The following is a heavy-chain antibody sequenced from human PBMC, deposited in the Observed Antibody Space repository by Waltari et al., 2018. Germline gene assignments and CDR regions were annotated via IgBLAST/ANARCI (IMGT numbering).Heavy chain of an antibody. D-gene: IGHD3-10*01. Sequence: QVQLQQWGAGLLKPSETLSLTCAVYGGSFSGYYWSWIRQPPGKGLEWIGEINHSGSTNYNPSLKSRVTMSVDTSMNQFSLKLSSVTAADTAVYYCARRCITMVRGVIIKNWFDPWGQGTLVTVSS. CDR1: GGSFSGYY. CDR3: ARRCITMVRGVIIKNWFDP. V-gene: IGHV4-34*01. J-gene: IGHJ5*02. CDR2: INHSGST.